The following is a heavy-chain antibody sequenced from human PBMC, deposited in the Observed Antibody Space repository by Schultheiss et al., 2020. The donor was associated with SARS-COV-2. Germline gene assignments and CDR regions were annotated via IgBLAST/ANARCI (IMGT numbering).Heavy chain of an antibody. CDR1: GYKFINYG. D-gene: IGHD2-2*01. V-gene: IGHV1-18*01. Sequence: ASVKVSCKASGYKFINYGITWVRQAPGQGLEWMGRISTHSGNMNYAEKFQGRVTLTTDTSTTTVYMELRSLRSDDTATYYCARSPELVPAAPYYYGMDVWGQGTTVTGSS. CDR2: ISTHSGNM. J-gene: IGHJ6*02. CDR3: ARSPELVPAAPYYYGMDV.